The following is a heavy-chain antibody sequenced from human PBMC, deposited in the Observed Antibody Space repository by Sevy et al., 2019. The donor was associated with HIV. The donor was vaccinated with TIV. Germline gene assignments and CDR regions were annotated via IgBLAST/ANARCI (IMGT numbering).Heavy chain of an antibody. J-gene: IGHJ4*02. D-gene: IGHD2-21*01. CDR3: ATISDGY. CDR2: INQAGNEK. Sequence: GGSLRLSCAASGFTFSDSWMHWVRQAPGKGLEWVANINQAGNEKYYVDSVKGRFTISRDNAKNSLYLQMNSLRDDDTAVYYCATISDGYWGQGTLVTVSS. CDR1: GFTFSDSW. V-gene: IGHV3-7*01.